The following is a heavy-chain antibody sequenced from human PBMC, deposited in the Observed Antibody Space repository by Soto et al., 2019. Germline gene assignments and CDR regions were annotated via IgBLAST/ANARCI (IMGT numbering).Heavy chain of an antibody. D-gene: IGHD1-26*01. CDR2: ISGSGGST. CDR3: AILGGSSPRQDDAFDI. V-gene: IGHV3-23*01. CDR1: GFTFSSYA. Sequence: GGSLRLSCAASGFTFSSYAMSWVRQAPGKGLEWVSAISGSGGSTYYADSVKGRFTISRDNAKNTLYLQMNSLRAEDTAVYYCAILGGSSPRQDDAFDIWGQGTMVTVSS. J-gene: IGHJ3*02.